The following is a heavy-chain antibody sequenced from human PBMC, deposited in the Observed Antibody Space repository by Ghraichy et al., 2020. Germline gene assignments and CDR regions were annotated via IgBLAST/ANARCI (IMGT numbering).Heavy chain of an antibody. J-gene: IGHJ4*02. CDR2: ISAYNGNT. V-gene: IGHV1-18*01. D-gene: IGHD3-9*01. Sequence: ASVKVSCKASGYTFTSYGISWVRQAPGQGLEWMGWISAYNGNTNYAQKLQGRVTMTTDTSTSTAYMELRSPRSDDTAVYYCARGREILTGYRGWEYWGQGTLVTVSS. CDR3: ARGREILTGYRGWEY. CDR1: GYTFTSYG.